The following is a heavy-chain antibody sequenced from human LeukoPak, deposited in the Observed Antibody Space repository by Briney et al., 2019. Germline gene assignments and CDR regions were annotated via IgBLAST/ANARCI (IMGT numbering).Heavy chain of an antibody. J-gene: IGHJ5*02. CDR1: GFTFGSYS. D-gene: IGHD1-26*01. Sequence: GGSLRLSCVTSGFTFGSYSMYWVRQTQDKGLEWVAVISFDGTAQYYADSVKGRFIISRDNSKNTLYLQMRGLRVEDTAVYYCAREGKIGAMNNWFAPWGQGTPVIVSS. CDR3: AREGKIGAMNNWFAP. V-gene: IGHV3-30*04. CDR2: ISFDGTAQ.